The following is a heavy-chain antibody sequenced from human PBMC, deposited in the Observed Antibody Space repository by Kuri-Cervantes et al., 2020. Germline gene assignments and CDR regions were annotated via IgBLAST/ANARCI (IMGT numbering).Heavy chain of an antibody. CDR2: ITPFNGNT. J-gene: IGHJ4*02. CDR3: ARAPPIQLELRMTFDY. V-gene: IGHV1-45*02. CDR1: GYTFTYRY. D-gene: IGHD1-7*01. Sequence: SVKVSCKASGYTFTYRYLHWVRQAPGQALEWMGWITPFNGNTNYAQKFQDRVTITRDRSMSTAYMELSSLRSEDTAVYYCARAPPIQLELRMTFDYWGQGTLVTVSS.